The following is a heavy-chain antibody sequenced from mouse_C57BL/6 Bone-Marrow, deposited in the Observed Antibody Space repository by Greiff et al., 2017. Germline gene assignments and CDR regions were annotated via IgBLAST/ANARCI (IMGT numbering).Heavy chain of an antibody. CDR2: ISDGGSYT. J-gene: IGHJ3*01. CDR3: ARFNYDCSWFAY. D-gene: IGHD2-1*01. Sequence: DVMLVESGGGLVKPGGSLKLSCAASGFTFSSYAMSWVRQIPEKRLEWVATISDGGSYTYYPDNVKGRFTISRDNAKNNLYLQMSHLKSEDTAMYYCARFNYDCSWFAYWGQGTLVTVSA. CDR1: GFTFSSYA. V-gene: IGHV5-4*03.